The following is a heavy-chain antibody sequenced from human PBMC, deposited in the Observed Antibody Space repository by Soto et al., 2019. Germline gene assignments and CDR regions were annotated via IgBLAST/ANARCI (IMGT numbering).Heavy chain of an antibody. J-gene: IGHJ4*02. CDR1: GFTFSSDW. Sequence: EVQLVESGGGLVQPGGSLRLSCAASGFTFSSDWMSWVRQAPGKGLEWVANIKEDGSKKYYVDSVKGRFTISRDNAENSLYLQMNSLRAEETAVYYCARGLYATGWYIDYVVSWCQGRLVSVSS. D-gene: IGHD6-19*01. V-gene: IGHV3-7*04. CDR2: IKEDGSKK. CDR3: ARGLYATGWYIDYVVS.